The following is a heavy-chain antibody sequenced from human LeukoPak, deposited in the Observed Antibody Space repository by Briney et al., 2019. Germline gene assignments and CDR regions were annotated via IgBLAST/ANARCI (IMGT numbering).Heavy chain of an antibody. Sequence: GRSLRLSCTASGFTFGDYAMSWFRQAPGKGLEWVGFIRSKAYGGTTEYAASVKGRFTISRDDSKSIAYLQMNSLKTEDTAVYYCTRVGSVIAAAGTSYYYYYGVDVWGQGTTVTVSS. CDR1: GFTFGDYA. V-gene: IGHV3-49*03. CDR2: IRSKAYGGTT. CDR3: TRVGSVIAAAGTSYYYYYGVDV. D-gene: IGHD6-13*01. J-gene: IGHJ6*02.